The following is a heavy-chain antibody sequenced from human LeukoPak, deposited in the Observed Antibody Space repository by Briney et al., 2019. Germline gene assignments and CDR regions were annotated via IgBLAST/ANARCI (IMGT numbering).Heavy chain of an antibody. V-gene: IGHV3-48*04. CDR1: GSTFSDYS. J-gene: IGHJ4*02. D-gene: IGHD1-1*01. Sequence: GGSLRLSCAASGSTFSDYSMNWVRQAPGKGLEWISYIGISSGNTKYADSVKGRFTISGDNAKNSLYLQMNSLRVEDTAMYYCARDHNYAFDNWGQGTLVTVSS. CDR3: ARDHNYAFDN. CDR2: IGISSGNT.